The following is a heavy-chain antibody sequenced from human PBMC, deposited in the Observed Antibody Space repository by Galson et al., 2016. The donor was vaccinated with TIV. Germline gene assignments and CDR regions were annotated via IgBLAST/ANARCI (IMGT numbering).Heavy chain of an antibody. CDR1: GFTFSSYA. J-gene: IGHJ6*02. CDR2: ISGSGDNT. CDR3: ARNNDYGDSSYYYGMDV. Sequence: SLRLSCAASGFTFSSYAMNWVRQAPGKGLEWVSAISGSGDNTFYAGSVKGRFTISRDTSKNTLYLQMSSLRAEDTAVYYCARNNDYGDSSYYYGMDVWGQGTTVTVSS. V-gene: IGHV3-23*01. D-gene: IGHD4-17*01.